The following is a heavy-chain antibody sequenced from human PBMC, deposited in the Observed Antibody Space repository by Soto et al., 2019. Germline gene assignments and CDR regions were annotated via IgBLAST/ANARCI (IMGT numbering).Heavy chain of an antibody. Sequence: ETLSLTCAVSGGSVSVDSYYWAWIRQPPGKGLEWIATIHYRGSTYYATSLKSRVTISIDTSKNQFSLMLASVTATDTAFYYCARLATTVSTPNYWGQGTLVTVSS. CDR3: ARLATTVSTPNY. J-gene: IGHJ4*02. CDR2: IHYRGST. V-gene: IGHV4-39*01. D-gene: IGHD4-17*01. CDR1: GGSVSVDSYY.